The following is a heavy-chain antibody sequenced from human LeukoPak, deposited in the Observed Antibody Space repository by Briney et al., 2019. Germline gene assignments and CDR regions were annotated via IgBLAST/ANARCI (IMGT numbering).Heavy chain of an antibody. CDR1: GFTFSSYG. CDR2: IRYDGSNK. J-gene: IGHJ4*02. V-gene: IGHV3-30*02. D-gene: IGHD4-23*01. CDR3: ARETTVVTLYYFDY. Sequence: GGSLRLSCAASGFTFSSYGMHWVRQAPGKGLEWVAFIRYDGSNKYYADSVKGRFTISRDNSKNTLYLQRNSLRAEDTAVYYCARETTVVTLYYFDYWGQGTLVTVSS.